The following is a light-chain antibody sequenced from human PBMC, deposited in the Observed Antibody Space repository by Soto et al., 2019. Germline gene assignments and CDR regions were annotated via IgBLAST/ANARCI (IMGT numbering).Light chain of an antibody. Sequence: DIQMTQSPSSLSASVGDRVTITCRASQGISNYLAWYQQKPGKVPKLLIYAASTLQSGVPSRFSGSGSGTDFTLTISSLEPEDFGIFYCLQRADWPKITFGQGTRLEIK. CDR3: LQRADWPKIT. CDR1: QGISNY. CDR2: AAS. J-gene: IGKJ5*01. V-gene: IGKV1-27*01.